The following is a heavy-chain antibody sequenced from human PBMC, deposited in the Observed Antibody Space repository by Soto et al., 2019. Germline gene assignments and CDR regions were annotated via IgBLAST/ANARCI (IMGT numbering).Heavy chain of an antibody. D-gene: IGHD3-9*01. CDR1: GFTFSSYA. CDR3: ARGDTYYDILTGYYNPGSLDY. Sequence: QVQLVESGGGVVQPGRSLRLSCAASGFTFSSYAMHWVRQAPGKGLEWVAVISYDGSNKYYADSVKGRFTISRDNSKNTMYLQMNSLRAEDTAVYYCARGDTYYDILTGYYNPGSLDYWGQGTLVTVSS. V-gene: IGHV3-30-3*01. J-gene: IGHJ4*02. CDR2: ISYDGSNK.